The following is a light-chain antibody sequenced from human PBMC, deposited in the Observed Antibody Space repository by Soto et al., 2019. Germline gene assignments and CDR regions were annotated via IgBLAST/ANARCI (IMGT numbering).Light chain of an antibody. V-gene: IGKV3-15*01. CDR3: QQYQYWWA. Sequence: EIVMTQSPATLSVSPGQRATLSCRASQSISSHLAWYQQKPGQAPRLLIFDAATRATGIPARFSGSGYGTEFTLTISSLQSEDFAVYYCQQYQYWWAFGQGTKVEI. CDR2: DAA. J-gene: IGKJ1*01. CDR1: QSISSH.